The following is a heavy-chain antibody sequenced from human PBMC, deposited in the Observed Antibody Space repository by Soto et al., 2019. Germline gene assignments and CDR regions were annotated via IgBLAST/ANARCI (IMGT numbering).Heavy chain of an antibody. CDR3: AKEGPSSNYPAGDY. CDR1: GFTFSSYG. Sequence: GGSLRLSCAASGFTFSSYGMHWVRQAPGKGLKWVAVISYDGSNKYYADSVKGRFNISRDNSKNTLYLQMNSLRAEDTAVYYCAKEGPSSNYPAGDYWGQGTLVTVSS. D-gene: IGHD3-10*01. J-gene: IGHJ4*02. V-gene: IGHV3-30*18. CDR2: ISYDGSNK.